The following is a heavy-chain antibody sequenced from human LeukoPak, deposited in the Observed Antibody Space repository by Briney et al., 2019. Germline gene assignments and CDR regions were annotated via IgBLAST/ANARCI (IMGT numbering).Heavy chain of an antibody. CDR2: IHHSGTT. CDR1: GGSISSSNW. CDR3: ARAGGNYDILTGYHIFDY. V-gene: IGHV4-4*02. J-gene: IGHJ4*02. Sequence: SETLSLTCAVSGGSISSSNWWGWVRQPPGRGLECIGEIHHSGTTNYNSSLKSRVTISVDTSKNQFSLKLSSVTAADTAVYYCARAGGNYDILTGYHIFDYWGQGTLVTVSS. D-gene: IGHD3-9*01.